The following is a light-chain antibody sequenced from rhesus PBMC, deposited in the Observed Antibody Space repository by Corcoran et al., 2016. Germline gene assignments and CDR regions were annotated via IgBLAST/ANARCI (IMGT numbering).Light chain of an antibody. CDR2: KAS. CDR1: ENVNNY. Sequence: DIQMTQSPSSLSASVGDRVTITCRASENVNNYLNRYQQKPGKAPKLLIYKASTLQSGVPSRFSGSGTGKDYTFTFRSLQPEDVATYYCQHGYGTPLTFGGGTKVELK. J-gene: IGKJ4*01. V-gene: IGKV1-74*01. CDR3: QHGYGTPLT.